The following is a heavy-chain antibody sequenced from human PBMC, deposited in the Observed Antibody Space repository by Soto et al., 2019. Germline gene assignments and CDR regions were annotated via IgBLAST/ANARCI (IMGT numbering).Heavy chain of an antibody. J-gene: IGHJ4*02. CDR1: GSTLSSYA. Sequence: GGSLRPSCAASGSTLSSYAMGWDRQAQGRGLGWVSAISGSGGSTYYADSVKGRFTISRDNSKNTLYLQMNSLRAEDTAVYYCAKDPLQYSSGWRYYFDYWGQGTLVTVSS. CDR2: ISGSGGST. CDR3: AKDPLQYSSGWRYYFDY. V-gene: IGHV3-23*01. D-gene: IGHD6-19*01.